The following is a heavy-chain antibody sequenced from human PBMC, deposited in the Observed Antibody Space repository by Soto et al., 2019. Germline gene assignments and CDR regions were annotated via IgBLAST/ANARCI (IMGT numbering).Heavy chain of an antibody. D-gene: IGHD3-10*02. CDR1: GGSISSGDHY. V-gene: IGHV4-30-4*01. CDR3: ARDIPLSGYYVLI. Sequence: QVQLQESGPGLVKPSQTLSLTCTVSGGSISSGDHYWSWIRQPPGKGLEWIGYIYYSGSTDYNPSLKSRVTISVDTSKNQFSLKLSSVTAADTAVYYCARDIPLSGYYVLIWGQGTMVTVSS. J-gene: IGHJ3*02. CDR2: IYYSGST.